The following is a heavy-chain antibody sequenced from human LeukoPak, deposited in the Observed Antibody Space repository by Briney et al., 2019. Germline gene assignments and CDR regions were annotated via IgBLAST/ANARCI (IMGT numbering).Heavy chain of an antibody. CDR3: TTDRNDYGVYDRDY. V-gene: IGHV3-15*01. J-gene: IGHJ4*02. D-gene: IGHD4-17*01. CDR1: GFTFSNAW. CDR2: IKSKTDGGTT. Sequence: KSGGSLRLSCAASGFTFSNAWMSWVRQAPGKGLEWVGRIKSKTDGGTTDYAAPVKGRFTISRDDSKNTLYLQMNSLKTEDTAVYYRTTDRNDYGVYDRDYWGQGTLVTVSS.